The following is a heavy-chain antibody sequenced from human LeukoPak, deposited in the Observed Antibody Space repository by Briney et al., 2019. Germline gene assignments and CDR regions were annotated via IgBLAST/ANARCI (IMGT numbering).Heavy chain of an antibody. J-gene: IGHJ6*03. D-gene: IGHD3-3*01. Sequence: ASVKVSCKASGYTFTSYDINWVRQATGRGLEWMGWMNPNSGNTGYAQKFQGRVTMTRNTSISTAYMELSSLRSEDTAVYYCARVTGYYDFWSGYYNYYYYMDVWGKGTTVTVSS. CDR2: MNPNSGNT. CDR1: GYTFTSYD. V-gene: IGHV1-8*01. CDR3: ARVTGYYDFWSGYYNYYYYMDV.